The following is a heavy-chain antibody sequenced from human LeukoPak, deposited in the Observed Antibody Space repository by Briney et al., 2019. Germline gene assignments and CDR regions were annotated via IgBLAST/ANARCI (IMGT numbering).Heavy chain of an antibody. CDR3: ARGYKYYDFWSGYSPSLFFDY. CDR2: INHSGST. Sequence: SETLSLTCAVYGGSFSGYYWSWIRQPPGKGLEWIGEINHSGSTNYNPFLKSRVTISVDTSKNQFSLKLSSVTAADTAVYYCARGYKYYDFWSGYSPSLFFDYWGQGTLVTVSS. J-gene: IGHJ4*02. V-gene: IGHV4-34*01. D-gene: IGHD3-3*01. CDR1: GGSFSGYY.